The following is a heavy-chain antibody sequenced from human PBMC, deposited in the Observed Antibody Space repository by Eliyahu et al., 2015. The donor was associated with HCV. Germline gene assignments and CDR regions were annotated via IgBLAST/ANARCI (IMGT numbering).Heavy chain of an antibody. Sequence: CAASGFTFSSYRMSWVRQAPGKGLEWVSGISGSGGITHYADSVKGRFTISRDNSENTLYLQMNSLRAEDTAVYYCARKYSSSWYDYWGQGTLVTVSS. D-gene: IGHD6-13*01. V-gene: IGHV3-23*01. CDR3: ARKYSSSWYDY. CDR2: ISGSGGIT. J-gene: IGHJ4*02. CDR1: GFTFSSYR.